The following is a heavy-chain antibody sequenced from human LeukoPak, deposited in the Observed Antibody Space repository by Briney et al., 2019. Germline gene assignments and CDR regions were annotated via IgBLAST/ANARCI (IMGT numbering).Heavy chain of an antibody. CDR1: GGSITSGVYY. D-gene: IGHD2-2*02. Sequence: LQTLSLTCTVSGGSITSGVYYWSWIRQPPGKGLEWIGYIYYSGSTYYNPSLKSRLTMSVDTSKNQFSLKLSSVTAADTAVYYCASQYCSSTSCYIYDYWGQGTLVTVSS. V-gene: IGHV4-30-4*08. CDR2: IYYSGST. CDR3: ASQYCSSTSCYIYDY. J-gene: IGHJ4*02.